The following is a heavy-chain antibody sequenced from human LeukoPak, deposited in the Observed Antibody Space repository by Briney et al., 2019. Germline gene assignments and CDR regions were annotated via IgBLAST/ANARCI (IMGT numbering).Heavy chain of an antibody. V-gene: IGHV3-21*01. Sequence: GGSLRLSCAASGFTFSSYSMNWVRQAPGKGLEWVSSISSSSSYIYYADSVKGRFTISRDNAKNSLYLQMNTLRPEDTAVYYCAKRIFDFAVAGEENFDLWGRGTLVTVSS. CDR3: AKRIFDFAVAGEENFDL. D-gene: IGHD6-19*01. CDR1: GFTFSSYS. J-gene: IGHJ2*01. CDR2: ISSSSSYI.